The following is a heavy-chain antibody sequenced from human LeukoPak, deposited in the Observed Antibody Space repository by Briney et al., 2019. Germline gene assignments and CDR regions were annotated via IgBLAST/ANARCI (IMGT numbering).Heavy chain of an antibody. CDR3: ARDLGVMVRAFDI. CDR2: IYYSGST. Sequence: SETLSLTCTVSGGSISTYYWSWIRQPPGKRLEWIGYIYYSGSTSYNPSLKSRVTISVDTSKNQISLKLSSVTAADTAVYYCARDLGVMVRAFDIWGQGTMVTASS. D-gene: IGHD5-18*01. V-gene: IGHV4-59*01. CDR1: GGSISTYY. J-gene: IGHJ3*02.